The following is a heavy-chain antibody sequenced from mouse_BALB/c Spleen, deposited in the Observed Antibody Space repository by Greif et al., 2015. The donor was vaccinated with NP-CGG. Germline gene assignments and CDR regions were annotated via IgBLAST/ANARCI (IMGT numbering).Heavy chain of an antibody. J-gene: IGHJ4*01. V-gene: IGHV1-54*01. D-gene: IGHD1-1*01. CDR1: GYAFTNYL. CDR3: ARDYYGSSASRYAMDY. Sequence: QVHVKQSGAELVRPGTSVKVSCKASGYAFTNYLIEWVKQRPGQGLEWIGVINPGRGGTNYNEKFKGKATLTADKSSSTAYMQLSSLTSDDSAVYFCARDYYGSSASRYAMDYWGQGTSVTVSS. CDR2: INPGRGGT.